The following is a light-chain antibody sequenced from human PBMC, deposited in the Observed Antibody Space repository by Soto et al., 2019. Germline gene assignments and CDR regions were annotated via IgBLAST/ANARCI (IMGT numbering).Light chain of an antibody. CDR1: QSSRIS. V-gene: IGKV3-15*01. J-gene: IGKJ5*01. Sequence: VLTPSPFTLSLSPGERATLSCRASQSSRISLGLYQQKPVESPSVLIDDVSIRSTCIPGRFNGSLSVTEFTLIIISLQSEDFAVYYCQQYNKWLPTFGQGTRLEI. CDR3: QQYNKWLPT. CDR2: DVS.